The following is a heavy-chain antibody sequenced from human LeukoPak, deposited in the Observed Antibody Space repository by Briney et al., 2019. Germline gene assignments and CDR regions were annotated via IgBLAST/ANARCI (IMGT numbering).Heavy chain of an antibody. Sequence: PGGSLRLSCAASGFTFSSYAMHWVRQAPGKGLEWVAVISCDGSNKYYADSVKGRFTISRDNSKNTLYLQMNSLRAEDTAVYYCARDQKVIAVAGDFDYWGQGTLVTVSS. CDR2: ISCDGSNK. CDR1: GFTFSSYA. V-gene: IGHV3-30-3*01. J-gene: IGHJ4*02. CDR3: ARDQKVIAVAGDFDY. D-gene: IGHD6-19*01.